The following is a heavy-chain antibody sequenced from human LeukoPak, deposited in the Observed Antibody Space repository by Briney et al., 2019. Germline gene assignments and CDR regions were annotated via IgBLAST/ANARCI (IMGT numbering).Heavy chain of an antibody. Sequence: SETLSLTCAVYGGSFSGYWSWIRQPPGKGLEWIGSIYYSGSTYYNPSLKSRVTISVDTSKNQFSLKLSSVTAADTAVYYCARLSSSWYYFDYWGQGTLVTVSS. V-gene: IGHV4-34*01. CDR2: IYYSGST. CDR1: GGSFSGY. CDR3: ARLSSSWYYFDY. J-gene: IGHJ4*02. D-gene: IGHD6-13*01.